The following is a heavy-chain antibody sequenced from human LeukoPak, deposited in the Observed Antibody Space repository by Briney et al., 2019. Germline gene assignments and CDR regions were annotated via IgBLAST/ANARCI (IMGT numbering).Heavy chain of an antibody. V-gene: IGHV4-34*01. D-gene: IGHD5-12*01. J-gene: IGHJ1*01. CDR3: ARLHLDYLDL. Sequence: SETPSLTCAVYGGSFSGYYWSWIRQPPGKGLEWIGEVNHSGNTNYNPSLKSRVTISVDTPKRQFTLNLTSVTSADTAVYYCARLHLDYLDLWGQGAVVTVSS. CDR1: GGSFSGYY. CDR2: VNHSGNT.